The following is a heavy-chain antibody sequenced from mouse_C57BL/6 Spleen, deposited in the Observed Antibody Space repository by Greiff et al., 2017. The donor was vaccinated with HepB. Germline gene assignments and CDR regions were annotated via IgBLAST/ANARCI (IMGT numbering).Heavy chain of an antibody. D-gene: IGHD2-4*01. CDR3: TRNYDYDYWYFDV. J-gene: IGHJ1*03. Sequence: DVKLVESGGGLVQPGGSMKLSCAASGFTFSDAWMDWVRQSPEKGLEWVAEIRNKANNHATYYAESVKGRFTISRDDSKSSVYLQMNSLRAEDTGIYYCTRNYDYDYWYFDVWGTGTTVTVSS. CDR2: IRNKANNHAT. V-gene: IGHV6-6*01. CDR1: GFTFSDAW.